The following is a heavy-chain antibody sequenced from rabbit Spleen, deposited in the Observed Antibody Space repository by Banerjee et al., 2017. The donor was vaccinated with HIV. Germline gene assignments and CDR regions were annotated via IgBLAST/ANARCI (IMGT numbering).Heavy chain of an antibody. CDR1: GFSFSSNYY. D-gene: IGHD2-1*01. V-gene: IGHV1S40*01. CDR3: AREGYVGAGGDRAAGL. CDR2: IYNGNGNT. Sequence: QSLEESGGDLVKPGASLTLTCTASGFSFSSNYYVCWGCWVRQAPGKGLEWIACIYNGNGNTYYANWAKGRFTISKASSTTVTLQMTSLTVADTATYFCAREGYVGAGGDRAAGLWGPGTLVTVS. J-gene: IGHJ4*01.